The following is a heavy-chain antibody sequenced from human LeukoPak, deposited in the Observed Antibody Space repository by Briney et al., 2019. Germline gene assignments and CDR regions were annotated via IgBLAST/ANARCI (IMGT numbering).Heavy chain of an antibody. V-gene: IGHV3-11*01. D-gene: IGHD2-15*01. CDR3: ARDWGVVAAGYYYYYGMDV. Sequence: PGGSLRLSCAASGFTFSDYYMSWIRQAPGKGLEWVSYISSSGSTIYYADSVKGRLTISRDNAKNSLYLQMNSLRAEDTAVYYCARDWGVVAAGYYYYYGMDVWGQGTTVTVSS. J-gene: IGHJ6*02. CDR2: ISSSGSTI. CDR1: GFTFSDYY.